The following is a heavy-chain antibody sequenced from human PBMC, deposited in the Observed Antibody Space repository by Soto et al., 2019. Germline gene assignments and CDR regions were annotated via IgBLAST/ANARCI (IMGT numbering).Heavy chain of an antibody. CDR3: ARIKGGLNYYNGRDV. CDR1: GYSFSDYF. D-gene: IGHD3-16*01. J-gene: IGHJ6*04. V-gene: IGHV1-2*02. CDR2: INPKTAAT. Sequence: ASVKVSCKPSGYSFSDYFIQWVRQAPGQGLEWVAWINPKTAATNYAKKFQGRVSLTWDTSSTTAYMELTRLRPDDTAVYYCARIKGGLNYYNGRDVWGKGTTVTVPS.